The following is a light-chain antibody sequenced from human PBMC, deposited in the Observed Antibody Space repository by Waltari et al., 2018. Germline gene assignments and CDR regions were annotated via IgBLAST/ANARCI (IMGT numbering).Light chain of an antibody. CDR3: NSRDSRGKHWV. CDR2: GKN. J-gene: IGLJ3*02. CDR1: SLRSYS. V-gene: IGLV3-19*01. Sequence: SSELTQDPAVSVALGQTVRITCQGDSLRSYSASWYQQKPGQAPVLVIYGKNNRPSGVPDRFSGSSSGNTASLAITGAQAEGEAEYYCNSRDSRGKHWVFGGGTKLTVL.